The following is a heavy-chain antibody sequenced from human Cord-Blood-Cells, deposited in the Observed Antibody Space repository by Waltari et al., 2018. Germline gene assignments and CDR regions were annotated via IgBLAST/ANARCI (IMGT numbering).Heavy chain of an antibody. CDR1: GYSISSGYY. D-gene: IGHD7-27*01. J-gene: IGHJ5*02. V-gene: IGHV4-38-2*01. CDR2: IYHSGST. CDR3: AGQDWGRWFDP. Sequence: QVQLQESGPGLVKPSETLSLTCAVSGYSISSGYYWGWIRQPPGKGLEWIVSIYHSGSTYYNPSLKGRVTISVDTSKNQFSLKLSSVTAADAAGYYCAGQDWGRWFDPWGQGTLVTVSS.